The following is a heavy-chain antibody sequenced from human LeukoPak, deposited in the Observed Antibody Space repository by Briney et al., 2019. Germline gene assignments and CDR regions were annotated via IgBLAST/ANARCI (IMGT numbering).Heavy chain of an antibody. CDR2: LSYDGSA. CDR3: ARGLVDYELPKGYIDY. J-gene: IGHJ4*02. CDR1: GASITSKTYF. Sequence: SETLSLTCTVSGASITSKTYFWGWIRRPPGKGLEWVGTLSYDGSAYYNTSLRSRVTISVDTSKSQFSLKVTSVTAADTAVYFCARGLVDYELPKGYIDYWGRGTLVTVSS. D-gene: IGHD3-22*01. V-gene: IGHV4-39*07.